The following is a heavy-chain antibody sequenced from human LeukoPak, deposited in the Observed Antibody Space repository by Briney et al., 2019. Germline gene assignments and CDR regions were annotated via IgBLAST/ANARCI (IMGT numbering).Heavy chain of an antibody. V-gene: IGHV4-39*07. J-gene: IGHJ5*02. CDR2: VYSSGST. D-gene: IGHD3-16*01. CDR3: ARDVGRDYDEGDP. CDR1: GGSISSNTYC. Sequence: SETLSLTCTVSGGSISSNTYCWGWIRQPPGKGLEWIASVYSSGSTFYNPSLESGVTISVDTSKNQFYLNLVSVTAADTAVYYCARDVGRDYDEGDPWGQGTLVTVSS.